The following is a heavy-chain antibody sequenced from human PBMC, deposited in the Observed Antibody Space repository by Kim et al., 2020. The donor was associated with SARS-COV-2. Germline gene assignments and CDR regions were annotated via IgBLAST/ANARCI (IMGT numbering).Heavy chain of an antibody. J-gene: IGHJ6*02. CDR2: ISYDGSNK. V-gene: IGHV3-30-3*01. Sequence: GGSLRLSCAASGFTFSSYAMHWVRQAPGKGLEWVAVISYDGSNKYYADSVKGRFTISRDNSKNTLYLQMNSLRAEDTAVYYCARNMDVWGQGTTVTVSS. CDR1: GFTFSSYA. CDR3: ARNMDV.